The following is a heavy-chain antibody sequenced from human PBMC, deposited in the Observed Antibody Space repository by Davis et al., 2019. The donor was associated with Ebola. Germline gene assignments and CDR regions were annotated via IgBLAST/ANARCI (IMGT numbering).Heavy chain of an antibody. CDR3: TTDLQGIAGTGADF. CDR1: GLPFINAW. J-gene: IGHJ4*02. CDR2: ITSRSYGGAT. D-gene: IGHD6-13*01. V-gene: IGHV3-15*01. Sequence: PGGSLRLSCAASGLPFINAWMTWVRQAPGKGLEWVGRITSRSYGGATDYIAPVNGRFIISRDDSMNMVYLQMNSLKPEDTAVYYCTTDLQGIAGTGADFWGQGTLVTVSS.